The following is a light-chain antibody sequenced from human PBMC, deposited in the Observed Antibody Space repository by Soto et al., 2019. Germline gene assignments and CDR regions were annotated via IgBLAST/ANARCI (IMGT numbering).Light chain of an antibody. J-gene: IGLJ6*01. CDR2: RDS. V-gene: IGLV3-9*01. CDR1: NIGSKN. Sequence: ELTQPLSVSVALGQTARITCGGNNIGSKNVHWYQQKPGQAPVLVIYRDSNRPSGIPERFSGSNSGNTATLTISRAQAGDEADYYCQVWDSSTAENVFGSGTQLTVL. CDR3: QVWDSSTAENV.